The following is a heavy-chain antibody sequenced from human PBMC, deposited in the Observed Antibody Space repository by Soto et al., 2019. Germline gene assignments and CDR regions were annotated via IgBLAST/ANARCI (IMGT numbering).Heavy chain of an antibody. CDR2: IYYSGST. J-gene: IGHJ4*02. CDR1: GGSISSGDYY. CDR3: AREGSYFDY. V-gene: IGHV4-30-4*01. Sequence: QVQLQESGPGLVKPSQTLSLTCTVSGGSISSGDYYWSWIRQPPGKGLEWIGYIYYSGSTNSNPSLMSRLTMSVNTSNNQFSRKLSSVTAADTAVYYCAREGSYFDYWGQGSLVTVSS.